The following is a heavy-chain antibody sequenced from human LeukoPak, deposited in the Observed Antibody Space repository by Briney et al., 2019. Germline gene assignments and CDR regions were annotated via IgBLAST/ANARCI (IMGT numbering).Heavy chain of an antibody. CDR1: GFTFSSYE. D-gene: IGHD1-1*01. Sequence: GGSLRLSCAVSGFTFSSYEMNWVRQAPGKGLEWVSYISSSSSTIYYADSVKGRFTISRDNAKNSLYLQMNSLRAEDTAVYYCARDQDWNDRGGLDYWGQGTLVTVSS. J-gene: IGHJ4*02. CDR3: ARDQDWNDRGGLDY. CDR2: ISSSSSTI. V-gene: IGHV3-48*01.